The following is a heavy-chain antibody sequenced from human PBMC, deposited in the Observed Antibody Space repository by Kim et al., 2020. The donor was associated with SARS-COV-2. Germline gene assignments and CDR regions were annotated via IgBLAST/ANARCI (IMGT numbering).Heavy chain of an antibody. Sequence: DSVKGRFTISRDNSKNTLYLQMNSLRAEDTAVYYCARERETEYSSSALDYWGQGTLVTVSS. D-gene: IGHD6-6*01. J-gene: IGHJ4*02. CDR3: ARERETEYSSSALDY. V-gene: IGHV3-30*07.